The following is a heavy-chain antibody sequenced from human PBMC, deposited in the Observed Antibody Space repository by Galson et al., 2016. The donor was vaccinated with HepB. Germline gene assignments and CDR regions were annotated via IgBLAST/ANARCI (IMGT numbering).Heavy chain of an antibody. CDR3: ARGEWGDVSSMFYFDY. D-gene: IGHD3-16*02. CDR2: ISGSGGST. V-gene: IGHV3-23*01. Sequence: SLRLSCAASGFTFSSYAMSWVRQAPGKGLEWVSAISGSGGSTYYADSVKGRFTISRDNAKNSLYLQMNSLRADDTAVYYCARGEWGDVSSMFYFDYWGQGILVTVSS. CDR1: GFTFSSYA. J-gene: IGHJ4*02.